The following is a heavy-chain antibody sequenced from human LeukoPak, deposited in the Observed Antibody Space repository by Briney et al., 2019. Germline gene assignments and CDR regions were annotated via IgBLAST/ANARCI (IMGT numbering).Heavy chain of an antibody. CDR3: ARDQGYSSSSAVGY. Sequence: PGGSLRLSCAVSGFIVSSNYMSWVRQAPGKGLEWVAVISYDGSNKYYADSVKGRFTISRDNSKNTLYLQMNSLRAEDTAVYYCARDQGYSSSSAVGYWGQGTLVTVSS. V-gene: IGHV3-30-3*01. J-gene: IGHJ4*02. D-gene: IGHD6-6*01. CDR2: ISYDGSNK. CDR1: GFIVSSNY.